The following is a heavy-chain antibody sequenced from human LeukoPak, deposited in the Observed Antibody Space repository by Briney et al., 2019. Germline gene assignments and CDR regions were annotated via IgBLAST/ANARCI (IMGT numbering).Heavy chain of an antibody. CDR1: GYTFTSYY. CDR2: INPSGGST. V-gene: IGHV1-46*01. D-gene: IGHD6-19*01. CDR3: ARGHYELDGYSSGWYFDY. Sequence: PGGSLRLSCAASGYTFTSYYMHWVRQAPGQGLEWMGIINPSGGSTSYAQKFQGRVTMTRDTSTSTVYMELSSLRSEDTAVYYCARGHYELDGYSSGWYFDYWGQGTLVTVSS. J-gene: IGHJ4*02.